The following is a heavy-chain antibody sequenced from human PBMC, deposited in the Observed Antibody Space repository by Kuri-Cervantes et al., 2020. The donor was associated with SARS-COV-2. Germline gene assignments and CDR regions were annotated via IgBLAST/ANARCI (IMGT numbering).Heavy chain of an antibody. CDR1: GFTFSSYS. Sequence: GGSLRLSCAASGFTFSSYSMNWVRQAPGKGLEWVSSISSSSSYIYYADSVKGRFTISRDNAKNTLSLQMNSLRAEDTAIYYCTREWDSGYDDAHNAMDVWGQGTTVTVSS. D-gene: IGHD5-12*01. V-gene: IGHV3-21*01. CDR3: TREWDSGYDDAHNAMDV. CDR2: ISSSSSYI. J-gene: IGHJ6*02.